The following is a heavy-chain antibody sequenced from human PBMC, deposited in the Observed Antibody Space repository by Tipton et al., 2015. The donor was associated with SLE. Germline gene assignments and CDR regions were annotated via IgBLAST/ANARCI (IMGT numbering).Heavy chain of an antibody. CDR2: IYYRGST. Sequence: TLSLTCSVSGDSISSYYWSWIRQSPGKGLEWIGYIYYRGSTNYNPSLKSRVTISVDTSKNQFSLKLSSVTAADTAVYYCARLKGEFTIKMVRGMSWFDPWGQGTLVIVSS. CDR3: ARLKGEFTIKMVRGMSWFDP. CDR1: GDSISSYY. J-gene: IGHJ5*02. V-gene: IGHV4-59*01. D-gene: IGHD3-10*01.